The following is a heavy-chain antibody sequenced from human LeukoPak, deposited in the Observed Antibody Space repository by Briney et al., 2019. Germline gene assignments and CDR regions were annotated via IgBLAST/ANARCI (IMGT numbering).Heavy chain of an antibody. CDR1: GGSFSGYY. CDR2: INHSGST. V-gene: IGHV4-34*01. D-gene: IGHD1-1*01. CDR3: ARGRSLAGTFPRYYYGMDV. J-gene: IGHJ6*04. Sequence: SETLSLTCAVYGGSFSGYYWSWIRQPPGKGLEWIGEINHSGSTNYNPSLKSRVTISVDTSKNQFSLKLSSVTAADTAVYYCARGRSLAGTFPRYYYGMDVWGKGTTVTVSS.